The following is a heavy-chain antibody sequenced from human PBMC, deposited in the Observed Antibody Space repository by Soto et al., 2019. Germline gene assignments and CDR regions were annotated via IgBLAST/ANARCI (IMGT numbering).Heavy chain of an antibody. CDR1: GFIFSNNG. V-gene: IGHV3-30*02. J-gene: IGHJ4*02. CDR3: TIVRVADSALDH. D-gene: IGHD3-10*02. Sequence: VGSLRPSCVGSGFIFSNNGMHWVRQTPGKGLEWVAFMSYDGSDTFYADSLKGRFTISRDNSKNTLFLHMSNLRAEDTAMYYCTIVRVADSALDHWGQGTLVTVSS. CDR2: MSYDGSDT.